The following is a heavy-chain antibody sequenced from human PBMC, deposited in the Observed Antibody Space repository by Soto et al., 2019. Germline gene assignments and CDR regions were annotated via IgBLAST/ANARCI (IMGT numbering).Heavy chain of an antibody. CDR1: GFTFNNFW. V-gene: IGHV3-74*01. J-gene: IGHJ4*02. CDR3: VRDIR. Sequence: EVQLVESGGGLVQPGGSLRLSCAASGFTFNNFWMYWVRQTPEKGLVWGSGINSDGTTTIYADSVKGRFTISRDNAKNTLYLQMNSLTVEDTAIYYCVRDIRWGQGTLVTVSS. CDR2: INSDGTTT.